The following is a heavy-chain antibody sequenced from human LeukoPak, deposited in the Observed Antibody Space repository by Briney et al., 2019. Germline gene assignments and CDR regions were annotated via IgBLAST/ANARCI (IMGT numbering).Heavy chain of an antibody. CDR2: VYGGGST. CDR3: AKANPLIVGARAGGPINF. V-gene: IGHV3-53*05. D-gene: IGHD1-26*01. Sequence: RGSLRLSCAASGFTVSNNYMSWVRQAPGKGLEWVSVVYGGGSTYYADSVKGRFTISRDNSKNSLYLQMNSLRTEDTAVYYCAKANPLIVGARAGGPINFWGQGTMVTVSS. J-gene: IGHJ3*01. CDR1: GFTVSNNY.